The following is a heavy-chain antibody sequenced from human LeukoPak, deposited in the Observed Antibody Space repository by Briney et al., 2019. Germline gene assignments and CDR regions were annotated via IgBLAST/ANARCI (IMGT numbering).Heavy chain of an antibody. Sequence: GGSLRLSCAASGFTFSSYAMSWVRQAPGKGLEWVSAISGSGGSTYYADSVKGRFTISRDNSKNSLYLQMNSLRAEDTAVYYCARDDGDYGGYFDYWGQGTLVTVSS. CDR2: ISGSGGST. J-gene: IGHJ4*02. V-gene: IGHV3-23*01. CDR3: ARDDGDYGGYFDY. CDR1: GFTFSSYA. D-gene: IGHD4-17*01.